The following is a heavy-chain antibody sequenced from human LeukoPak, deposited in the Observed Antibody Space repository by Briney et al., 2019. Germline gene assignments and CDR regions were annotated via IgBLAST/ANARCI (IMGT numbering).Heavy chain of an antibody. V-gene: IGHV3-53*01. J-gene: IGHJ4*02. CDR1: GFTVSSNY. CDR2: IYSGGRT. Sequence: PGGSLRLSCAASGFTVSSNYMSWVRQAPGKGLEWVSVIYSGGRTYYADSVKGRFTISRDNSKNTLYLQMNSLRAEDTAVYYCARDVYDSSGYYSGYWGQGTLVTVSS. CDR3: ARDVYDSSGYYSGY. D-gene: IGHD3-22*01.